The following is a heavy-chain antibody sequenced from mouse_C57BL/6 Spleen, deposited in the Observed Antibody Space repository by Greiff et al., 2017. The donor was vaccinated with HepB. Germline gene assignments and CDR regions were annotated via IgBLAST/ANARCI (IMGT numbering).Heavy chain of an antibody. CDR1: GYTFTDYE. CDR2: IDPETGGT. D-gene: IGHD1-3*01. J-gene: IGHJ1*03. V-gene: IGHV1-15*01. CDR3: TRGEWLGYFDV. Sequence: QVQLKQSGAELVRPGASVTLSCKASGYTFTDYEMHWVKQTPVHGLEWIGAIDPETGGTAYNQKFKGKAILTADKSSSTAYMELRSLTSEDSAVYYCTRGEWLGYFDVWGTGTTVTVSS.